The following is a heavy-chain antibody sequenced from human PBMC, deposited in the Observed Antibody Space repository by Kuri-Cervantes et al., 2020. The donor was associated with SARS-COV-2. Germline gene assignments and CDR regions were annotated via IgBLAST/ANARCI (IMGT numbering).Heavy chain of an antibody. J-gene: IGHJ6*03. Sequence: LSLTCAASGFTFSSYGMHWVRQAPGKGLEWVAVIWHGGSNKYYADSVKGRFTISRDNSKNTLYLQMNSLRAEDTAVYYCAKPPHCRSTNCYGGYYMDVWGKGTTVTVSS. V-gene: IGHV3-33*08. D-gene: IGHD2-2*01. CDR2: IWHGGSNK. CDR3: AKPPHCRSTNCYGGYYMDV. CDR1: GFTFSSYG.